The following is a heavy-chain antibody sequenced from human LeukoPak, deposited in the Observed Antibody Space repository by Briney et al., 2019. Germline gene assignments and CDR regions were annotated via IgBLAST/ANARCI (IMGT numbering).Heavy chain of an antibody. CDR2: INPNSGAT. CDR3: ARDRRGAYGDYATSY. D-gene: IGHD4-17*01. CDR1: GYTFTGYY. V-gene: IGHV1-2*02. Sequence: GASVKVSCKASGYTFTGYYMHWVRQAPGQGLEWMGWINPNSGATNYAQKFQGRVTMTRDTSISTAYMELSRLGSDDTAVYYCARDRRGAYGDYATSYWGQGTLVTVSS. J-gene: IGHJ4*02.